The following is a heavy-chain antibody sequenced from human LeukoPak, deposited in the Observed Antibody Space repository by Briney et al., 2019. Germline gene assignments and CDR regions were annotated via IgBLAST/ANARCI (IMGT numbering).Heavy chain of an antibody. J-gene: IGHJ4*02. CDR1: GFAFSSYA. Sequence: GGSLRLSCAASGFAFSSYAMTWVRQAPGKGLEWVSGISGSGDSTYYADSVKGRFTISRDNSKNTMYLLMNSLRADDTAVYYCAKEASNGLNDYWGQGTLVTVSS. D-gene: IGHD6-19*01. V-gene: IGHV3-23*01. CDR2: ISGSGDST. CDR3: AKEASNGLNDY.